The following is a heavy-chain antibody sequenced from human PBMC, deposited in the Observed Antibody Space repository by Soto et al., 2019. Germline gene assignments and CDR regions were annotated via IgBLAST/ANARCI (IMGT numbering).Heavy chain of an antibody. D-gene: IGHD4-4*01. V-gene: IGHV3-23*01. Sequence: LRLSCVASGFTFKAYAMGWVRQAPGKGLEWVSSITATNGNTYYADSVRGRFTISRDNSRNSLFLQMNGLRPEDSALYYCAKDEGTSSTVFDYWGQGTLVTVSS. CDR2: ITATNGNT. J-gene: IGHJ4*02. CDR1: GFTFKAYA. CDR3: AKDEGTSSTVFDY.